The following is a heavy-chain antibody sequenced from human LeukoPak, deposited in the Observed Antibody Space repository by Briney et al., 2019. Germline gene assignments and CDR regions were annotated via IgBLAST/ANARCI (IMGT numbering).Heavy chain of an antibody. CDR1: GGSISSGGYY. J-gene: IGHJ4*02. Sequence: PSETLSLTCTVSGGSISSGGYYWSWIRQHPGKGLEWIGYIYYSGSTYYNPSLKSRVTISVDTSKNQFSLKLSSVTAADTAVYYCARGSGTYYYDSSGYYFDYWGQGTLATVSS. D-gene: IGHD3-22*01. CDR2: IYYSGST. V-gene: IGHV4-31*03. CDR3: ARGSGTYYYDSSGYYFDY.